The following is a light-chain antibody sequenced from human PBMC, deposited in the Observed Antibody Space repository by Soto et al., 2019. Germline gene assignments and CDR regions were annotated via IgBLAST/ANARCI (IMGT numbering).Light chain of an antibody. CDR2: DAS. CDR1: QSISSW. V-gene: IGKV1-5*01. Sequence: DIQMTQSPSTLPASVGDRGTITCRASQSISSWLAWYQKKPGKAPKLLIYDASSLESGVPSRFSGSGSWTELTLTISSLQPDDFANYYCQQYNSYFTWTFGQGTKVDI. CDR3: QQYNSYFTWT. J-gene: IGKJ1*01.